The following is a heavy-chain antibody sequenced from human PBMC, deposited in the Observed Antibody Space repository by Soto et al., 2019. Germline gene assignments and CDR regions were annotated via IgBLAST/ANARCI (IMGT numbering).Heavy chain of an antibody. V-gene: IGHV1-2*04. D-gene: IGHD2-8*01. J-gene: IGHJ6*02. Sequence: ASVKVSCKASGYTFTGYYMHWVRQAPGQGLEWMGWINPNSGGTNYAQKFQGWVTMTRDTSISTAYMELSRLRSDDTAVYYCAKDLYYLNCTNGVCLAPYGMDVWGQGTTVTVSS. CDR2: INPNSGGT. CDR3: AKDLYYLNCTNGVCLAPYGMDV. CDR1: GYTFTGYY.